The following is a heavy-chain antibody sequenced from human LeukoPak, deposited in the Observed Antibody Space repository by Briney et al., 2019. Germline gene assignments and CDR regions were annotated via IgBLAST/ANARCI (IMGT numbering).Heavy chain of an antibody. Sequence: PSETLSLTCTVXGXXIXXGDXXXXXXRXXXXKXXXXIGYIXYSGXTXYTPSLKSRVTISVDTSKNQFSLKLSSVTAAXTAVFYCARLLAARRSFDYWGQGSLVTVSS. J-gene: IGHJ4*02. CDR3: ARLLAARRSFDY. D-gene: IGHD6-6*01. CDR2: IXYSGXT. CDR1: GXXIXXGDXX. V-gene: IGHV4-31*03.